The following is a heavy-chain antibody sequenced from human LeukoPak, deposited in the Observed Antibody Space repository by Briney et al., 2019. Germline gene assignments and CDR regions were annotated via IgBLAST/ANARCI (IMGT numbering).Heavy chain of an antibody. J-gene: IGHJ2*01. Sequence: SETLSLTCTVSGGSISSYYWSWIRQPPRKGLEWIGYIHYTGSTNYNPSLKSRVTISVDTSKNQFSLKLSSVTAADTAVYYCARVYYSSSYDYWYFDLWGRGTLVTVSS. CDR3: ARVYYSSSYDYWYFDL. CDR2: IHYTGST. D-gene: IGHD6-13*01. CDR1: GGSISSYY. V-gene: IGHV4-59*01.